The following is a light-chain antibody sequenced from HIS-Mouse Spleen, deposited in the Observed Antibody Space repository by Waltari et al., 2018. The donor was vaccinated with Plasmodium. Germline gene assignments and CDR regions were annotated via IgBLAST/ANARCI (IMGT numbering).Light chain of an antibody. Sequence: DIQMTQSPSTLSASVGDRVTITCRASQSISSWLAWYQLKPGKAPKHLIYKASSLESGVPSRFSGSGSGTEFTLTISSLQPDDFATYYCQQYNSYSGTFGQGTKLEIK. CDR2: KAS. CDR1: QSISSW. V-gene: IGKV1-5*03. CDR3: QQYNSYSGT. J-gene: IGKJ2*01.